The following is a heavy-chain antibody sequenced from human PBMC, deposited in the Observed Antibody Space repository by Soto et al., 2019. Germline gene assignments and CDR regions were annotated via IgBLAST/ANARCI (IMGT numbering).Heavy chain of an antibody. J-gene: IGHJ4*02. V-gene: IGHV4-39*01. CDR1: GSPISSNDYF. D-gene: IGHD2-15*01. Sequence: PXETLCLTCSVSGSPISSNDYFWPWIRQPPGRGLEFIASMHASGGTYHASSLKSRATMSLDTSKDQFSLKLQSVTAADTGTYYCAAIVVGATRHSDVDHWGQGTLVTVSS. CDR2: MHASGGT. CDR3: AAIVVGATRHSDVDH.